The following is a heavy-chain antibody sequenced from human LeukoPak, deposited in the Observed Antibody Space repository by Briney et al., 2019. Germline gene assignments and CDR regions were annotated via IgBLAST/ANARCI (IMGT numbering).Heavy chain of an antibody. CDR3: ARDNSVGDTAWWFDP. D-gene: IGHD1-26*01. Sequence: ASVKVSCKASGYTFTSYGIRRVRQAPGEGLEWMVWISAYNGNTNYAQKVQGRVTMTTDTSTSTAYMELRSLRSDDTAVYYCARDNSVGDTAWWFDPWGQGTLVTVSS. V-gene: IGHV1-18*01. CDR2: ISAYNGNT. CDR1: GYTFTSYG. J-gene: IGHJ5*02.